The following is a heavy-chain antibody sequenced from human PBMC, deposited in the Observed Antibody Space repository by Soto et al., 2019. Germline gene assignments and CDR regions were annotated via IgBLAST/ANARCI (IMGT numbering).Heavy chain of an antibody. J-gene: IGHJ5*02. V-gene: IGHV5-51*01. D-gene: IGHD3-16*02. CDR1: GYSFTSYW. Sequence: GDSLKISCKGSGYSFTSYWIGWVRQMPGKGLEWMGIIYPGDSDTRYSPSFQGQVTISADKSISTAYLQWSSLKASDTAMYSCPTIVGLNWFDHWGQGILVTGSA. CDR3: PTIVGLNWFDH. CDR2: IYPGDSDT.